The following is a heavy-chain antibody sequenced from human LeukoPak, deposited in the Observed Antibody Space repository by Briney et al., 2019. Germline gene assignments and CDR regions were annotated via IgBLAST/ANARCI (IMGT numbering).Heavy chain of an antibody. D-gene: IGHD6-19*01. Sequence: SETLSLTCSVSGYSISSGYYWGWIRQPPGKGLEWIGSIFRSGSTYYNPSLKSRVTISVDTSKNQFSLKLNSVTAADAGAYYCARAVALYGFDPWGQGTLVTVSS. CDR1: GYSISSGYY. CDR2: IFRSGST. CDR3: ARAVALYGFDP. J-gene: IGHJ5*02. V-gene: IGHV4-38-2*02.